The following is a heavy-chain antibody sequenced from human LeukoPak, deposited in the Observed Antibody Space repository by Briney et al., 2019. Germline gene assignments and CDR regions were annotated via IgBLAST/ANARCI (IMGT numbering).Heavy chain of an antibody. CDR3: ARDVGSSSSFETTFDY. Sequence: PVGSLRLSCAASGFTFSSYWMSWVRQAPGKGLEWVANIKQDGSEKYYVDSVKGRFTISRDNAKNSLYLQMNSLRAEDTAVYYCARDVGSSSSFETTFDYWGQGTVVTVSS. CDR2: IKQDGSEK. D-gene: IGHD6-6*01. CDR1: GFTFSSYW. V-gene: IGHV3-7*01. J-gene: IGHJ4*02.